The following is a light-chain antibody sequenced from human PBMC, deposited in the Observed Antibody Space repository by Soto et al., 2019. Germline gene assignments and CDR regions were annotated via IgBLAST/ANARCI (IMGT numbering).Light chain of an antibody. V-gene: IGKV1-5*03. Sequence: DIQMTQTPSTLSASVGDRVIITCRASQSIGNWLAWYQQKPGKAPNLLIYKASSLESGVPSRFSGSGSGTDFTLTISSLQPDDFATYYCQQYNSTFGGGTKVEIK. CDR3: QQYNST. CDR1: QSIGNW. CDR2: KAS. J-gene: IGKJ4*01.